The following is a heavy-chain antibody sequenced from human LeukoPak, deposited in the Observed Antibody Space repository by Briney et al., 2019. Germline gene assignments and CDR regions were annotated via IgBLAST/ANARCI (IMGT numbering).Heavy chain of an antibody. J-gene: IGHJ6*03. CDR2: IYYSGST. CDR3: ASTHWYYYYMDV. Sequence: SETLSLTCTVSGGSISSRDSISSSNYYWGWIRQPPGKGLEWIGSIYYSGSTYYNPSLKSRVTISVDTSKNQFSLKLSSVTAADTAVYYCASTHWYYYYMDVWGKGTTVTVSS. V-gene: IGHV4-39*01. CDR1: GGSISSRDSISSSNYY. D-gene: IGHD1-1*01.